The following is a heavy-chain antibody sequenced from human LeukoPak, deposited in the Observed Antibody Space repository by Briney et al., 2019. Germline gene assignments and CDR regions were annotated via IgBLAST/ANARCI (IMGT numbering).Heavy chain of an antibody. D-gene: IGHD3-9*01. CDR2: ISSSSSYI. CDR3: ARAGGLRYFDWLLPWFDP. Sequence: GGSLRLSCAASGFTFGSYSMNWVRQAPGKGLEWVSSISSSSSYIYYADSVKGRFTISRDNAKNSLYLQMNSLRAEDTAVYYCARAGGLRYFDWLLPWFDPWGQGTLVTVSS. CDR1: GFTFGSYS. V-gene: IGHV3-21*01. J-gene: IGHJ5*02.